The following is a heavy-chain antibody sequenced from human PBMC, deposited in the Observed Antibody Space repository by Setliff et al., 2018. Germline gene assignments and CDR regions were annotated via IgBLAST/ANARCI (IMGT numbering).Heavy chain of an antibody. Sequence: SETLSLTCTVSGGSISSGSYYWSWIRQPAGKGLEWIGEINHSGSTNYNPSLKSRVTISVDTSKNQFSLKLSSVTAADTAVYYCARAGSIWFGELFPENWFDPWGQGTLVTVSS. CDR2: INHSGST. CDR3: ARAGSIWFGELFPENWFDP. J-gene: IGHJ5*02. V-gene: IGHV4-61*09. D-gene: IGHD3-10*01. CDR1: GGSISSGSYY.